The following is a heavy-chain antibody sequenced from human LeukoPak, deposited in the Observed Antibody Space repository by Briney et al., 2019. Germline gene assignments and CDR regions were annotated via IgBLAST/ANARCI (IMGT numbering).Heavy chain of an antibody. V-gene: IGHV3-48*04. Sequence: GGSLRLSCAASGFEFSSFSMGWVRQAPGKGLEWLSYITSTSSATYYADSLQGRFTISRDNAKNSLYLQVNSLRADDTAVYYCARAIASYGDSAYWGQGTLVTVSS. D-gene: IGHD5-18*01. J-gene: IGHJ4*02. CDR2: ITSTSSAT. CDR1: GFEFSSFS. CDR3: ARAIASYGDSAY.